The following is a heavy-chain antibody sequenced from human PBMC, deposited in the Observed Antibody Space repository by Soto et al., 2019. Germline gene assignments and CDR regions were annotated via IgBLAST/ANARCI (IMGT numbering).Heavy chain of an antibody. CDR1: GFTFTNFA. V-gene: IGHV3-23*01. Sequence: EVQLLESGGGLVQPGGSLRLSCAASGFTFTNFAMSWVRQAPGKGLEWVSSIGGVMSGGAGSTFYADSVKGRFTVSRDNSKNTLFLHVNSLRAEDTAVYFCAQISYCGGVCSNYYWGQGTLVTVSS. D-gene: IGHD2-21*02. CDR2: IGGVMSGGAGST. CDR3: AQISYCGGVCSNYY. J-gene: IGHJ4*02.